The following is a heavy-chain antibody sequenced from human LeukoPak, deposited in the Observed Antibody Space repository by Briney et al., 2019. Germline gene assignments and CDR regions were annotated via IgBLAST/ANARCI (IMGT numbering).Heavy chain of an antibody. J-gene: IGHJ3*02. CDR1: GYTLTGYY. CDR2: INPNSGGT. V-gene: IGHV1-2*06. Sequence: ASVKVSCKASGYTLTGYYMHWVRQAPGQGLEWMGRINPNSGGTNYAQKFQGRVTMTRDTSISTAYMELSRLRSDDTAVYYCAREWVLSDGSGSYFILFDIWGQGTMVTVSS. CDR3: AREWVLSDGSGSYFILFDI. D-gene: IGHD3-10*01.